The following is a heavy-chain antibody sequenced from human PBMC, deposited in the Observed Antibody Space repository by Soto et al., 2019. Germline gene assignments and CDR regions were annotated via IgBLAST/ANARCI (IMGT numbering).Heavy chain of an antibody. J-gene: IGHJ3*02. Sequence: GASVRLSCAASGFPFSIFAMSWDRQAPGKGLEWVSAISGSGGSTYYADSVKGRFTISRDNSKNALYLQMNSLRAEDTVVYYCAKDSGYDLNAFDIWGQGTMVTVSS. D-gene: IGHD5-12*01. CDR3: AKDSGYDLNAFDI. CDR2: ISGSGGST. V-gene: IGHV3-23*01. CDR1: GFPFSIFA.